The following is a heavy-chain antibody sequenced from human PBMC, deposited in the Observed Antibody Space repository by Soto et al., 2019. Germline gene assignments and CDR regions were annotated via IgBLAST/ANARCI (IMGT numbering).Heavy chain of an antibody. Sequence: GGSLRLSCAASGFTFSNAWMSWVRQAPGKGLEWVGRIKSKTDGGTTDYAAPVKGRFTISRDDSKNTLYLQMNSLKTEDTAVYYCTTRGYDYYYGMDVWGQGTTVTVSS. J-gene: IGHJ6*02. D-gene: IGHD5-12*01. CDR2: IKSKTDGGTT. CDR3: TTRGYDYYYGMDV. CDR1: GFTFSNAW. V-gene: IGHV3-15*01.